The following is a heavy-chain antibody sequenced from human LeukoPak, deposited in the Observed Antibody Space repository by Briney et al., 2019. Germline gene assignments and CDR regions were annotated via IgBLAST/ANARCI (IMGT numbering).Heavy chain of an antibody. CDR3: AREVLHGSGSHYCGIDY. Sequence: GGSLRLSCAASGFTFSSYEMNWVRQAPGKGLEWVSYISSSGSTIYYADSVKGRFTISRDNAKNSLYLQMNSLRAEDTAVYYCAREVLHGSGSHYCGIDYWGQGTLVTVSS. D-gene: IGHD3-10*01. J-gene: IGHJ4*02. V-gene: IGHV3-48*03. CDR2: ISSSGSTI. CDR1: GFTFSSYE.